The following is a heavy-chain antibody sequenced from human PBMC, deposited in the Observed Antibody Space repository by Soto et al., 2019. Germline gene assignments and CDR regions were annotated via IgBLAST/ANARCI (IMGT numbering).Heavy chain of an antibody. V-gene: IGHV3-48*02. CDR1: GFTFSSYS. CDR3: ARDLDRGLWFGELLNPANY. J-gene: IGHJ4*02. D-gene: IGHD3-10*01. CDR2: ISSSSSTI. Sequence: GGSLRLSCAASGFTFSSYSMNWVRQAPGKGLEWVSYISSSSSTIYYADSVKGRFTISRDNAKNSLYLQMNSLRDEDTAVYYCARDLDRGLWFGELLNPANYWGQGTLVTVSS.